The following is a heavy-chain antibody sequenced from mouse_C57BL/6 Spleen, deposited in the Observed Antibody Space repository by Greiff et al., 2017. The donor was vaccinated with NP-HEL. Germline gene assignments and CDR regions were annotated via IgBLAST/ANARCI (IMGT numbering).Heavy chain of an antibody. V-gene: IGHV2-3*01. Sequence: QVHVKQSGPGLVAPSQSLSITCTVSGFSLTSYGVSWVRQPPGKGLEWLGVIWGDGSTNYHSALISRLSISKDNSKSQVFLKLNSLQTDDTATYYCAKEEGYYYGSSYVFDYWGQGITLTVSS. CDR3: AKEEGYYYGSSYVFDY. CDR2: IWGDGST. CDR1: GFSLTSYG. D-gene: IGHD1-1*01. J-gene: IGHJ2*01.